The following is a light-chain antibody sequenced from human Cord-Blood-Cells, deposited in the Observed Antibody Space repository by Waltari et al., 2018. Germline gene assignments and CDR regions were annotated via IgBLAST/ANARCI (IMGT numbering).Light chain of an antibody. V-gene: IGKV3-20*01. CDR1: QSVSSSY. Sequence: IVLTQSPGTLSLPPGHRATLSCRASQSVSSSYLAWYQQKPGQAPRLLICGASRRATDIPDRFSGSGSGTDFTLTISRLEPEDFAVYDCPKYGSSITFGQGTRLEIK. J-gene: IGKJ5*01. CDR2: GAS. CDR3: PKYGSSIT.